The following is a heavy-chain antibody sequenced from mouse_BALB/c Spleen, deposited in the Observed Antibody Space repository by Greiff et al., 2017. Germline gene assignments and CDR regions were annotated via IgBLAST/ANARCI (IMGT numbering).Heavy chain of an antibody. CDR3: AREGYRYDYAMDY. J-gene: IGHJ4*01. Sequence: EVMLVESGGGLVKPGGSLKLSCAASGFTFSDYYMYWVRQTPEKRLEWVATISDGGSYTYYPDSVKGRFTISRDNAKNNLYLQMSSLKSEDTAMYYCAREGYRYDYAMDYWGQGTSVTVSS. D-gene: IGHD2-14*01. CDR1: GFTFSDYY. V-gene: IGHV5-4*02. CDR2: ISDGGSYT.